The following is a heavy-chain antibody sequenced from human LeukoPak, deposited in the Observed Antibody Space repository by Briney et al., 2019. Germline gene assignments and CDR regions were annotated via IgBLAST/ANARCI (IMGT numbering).Heavy chain of an antibody. CDR1: GFTFSSYG. Sequence: GRSLRLSCAASGFTFSSYGMHWVRQAPGKGLEWVAVIWYDGSNKYYADYVKGRFTISRGNSKNTLYLQMNSLRAEDTAVYYCARDSGEGGLDYWGQGTLVTVSS. V-gene: IGHV3-33*01. D-gene: IGHD1-14*01. CDR2: IWYDGSNK. CDR3: ARDSGEGGLDY. J-gene: IGHJ4*02.